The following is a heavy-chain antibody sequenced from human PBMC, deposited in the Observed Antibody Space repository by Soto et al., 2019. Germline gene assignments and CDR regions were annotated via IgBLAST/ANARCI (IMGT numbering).Heavy chain of an antibody. CDR3: TAGKLYPSLDFDY. CDR2: IRSKAYGGTT. J-gene: IGHJ4*02. D-gene: IGHD2-8*01. CDR1: GFTLNDYT. V-gene: IGHV3-49*04. Sequence: EVQLVESGGGLVQPGRSLRLSCTASGFTLNDYTLSWVRQAPGKGLEWVGFIRSKAYGGTTEYAASVKGRFTISRDDSKSIAYLQMNSLKTEDTAVYYCTAGKLYPSLDFDYWGQGTLVTVSS.